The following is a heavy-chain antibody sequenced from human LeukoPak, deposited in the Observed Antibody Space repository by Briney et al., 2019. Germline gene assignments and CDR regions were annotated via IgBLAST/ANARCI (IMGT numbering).Heavy chain of an antibody. CDR1: GYTFTGYY. Sequence: ASVKVSCKASGYTFTGYYMHWVRQAPGQGLEWMGWINPNSGGTNYAQKFQGRVTMTRDTSISTAYMELSRLRSDDTAVYCCASSSGSYYPLYYYYYYMDVWGKGTTVTVSS. V-gene: IGHV1-2*02. D-gene: IGHD1-26*01. J-gene: IGHJ6*03. CDR2: INPNSGGT. CDR3: ASSSGSYYPLYYYYYYMDV.